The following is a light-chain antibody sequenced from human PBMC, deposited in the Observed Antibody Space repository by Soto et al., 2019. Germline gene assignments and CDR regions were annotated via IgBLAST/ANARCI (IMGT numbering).Light chain of an antibody. CDR1: QDISSC. CDR2: AAS. Sequence: DIQMTQSPSSLSASVGDRVTITCQASQDISSCLNWYQQKPGKAPNLLIYAASTLQSGVPSRFSGSGSGTEFTLTISSLQPDDFATYYCQQYNSYSQTFGQGTKVDIK. CDR3: QQYNSYSQT. V-gene: IGKV1-9*01. J-gene: IGKJ2*01.